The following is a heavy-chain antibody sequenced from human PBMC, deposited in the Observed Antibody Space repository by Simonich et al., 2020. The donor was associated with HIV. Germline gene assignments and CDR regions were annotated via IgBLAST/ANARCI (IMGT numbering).Heavy chain of an antibody. CDR2: IDDRGSP. V-gene: IGHV4-34*01. CDR1: GGSSGGYY. J-gene: IGHJ3*02. Sequence: QVQLQQWGAGLLKPSETLSLTCAVYGGSSGGYYWSWIRQPPGKGREWIGDIDDRGSPNYSPSLKSRVTISLDTSKNQFSLKLSSVTAADTAVYYCARHSGYADAFDIWGQGTMITVSS. CDR3: ARHSGYADAFDI. D-gene: IGHD5-12*01.